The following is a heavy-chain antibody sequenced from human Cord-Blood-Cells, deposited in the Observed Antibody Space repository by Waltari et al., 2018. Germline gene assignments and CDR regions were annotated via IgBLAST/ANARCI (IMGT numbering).Heavy chain of an antibody. CDR3: AREGIVVVPAAAHYYYYGMDV. CDR2: IYYSGST. CDR1: GGSISSHY. J-gene: IGHJ6*02. Sequence: QVQLQESGPGLVKPSETLSLTCTVSGGSISSHYWSWIRQPPGQGLEWIGYIYYSGSTNYNPSLKSRVTISVDTSKNQFSLKLSSVTAADTAVYYCAREGIVVVPAAAHYYYYGMDVWGQGTTVTVSS. V-gene: IGHV4-59*11. D-gene: IGHD2-2*01.